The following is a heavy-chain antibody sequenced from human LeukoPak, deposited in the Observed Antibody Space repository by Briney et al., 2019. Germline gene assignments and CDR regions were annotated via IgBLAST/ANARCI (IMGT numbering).Heavy chain of an antibody. CDR1: GFTFCDYA. V-gene: IGHV3-49*04. J-gene: IGHJ4*02. CDR3: TRDHSPIVVVPAAPRY. Sequence: GGSLRLSCTASGFTFCDYAMSWVRQAPGKGLEWVGFIRSKAYGGTTKYAASVKGRFTISRDDSKSIAYLQMNSLKTEDTAVYYCTRDHSPIVVVPAAPRYWGQGTLVTVSS. CDR2: IRSKAYGGTT. D-gene: IGHD2-2*01.